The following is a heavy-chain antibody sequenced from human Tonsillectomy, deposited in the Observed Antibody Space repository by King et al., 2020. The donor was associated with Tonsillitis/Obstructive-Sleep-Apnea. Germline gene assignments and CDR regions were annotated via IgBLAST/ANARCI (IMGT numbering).Heavy chain of an antibody. CDR1: GGPISNYY. CDR3: ARAGDYDAFDI. CDR2: IYYSGST. Sequence: QLQESGPGLVKPSETLSLTCTVSGGPISNYYWSWIRQPPGKGLEWIAYIYYSGSTYSNPSLKSRVTLSVDTSKNQFSLKLSSVTAADTAVYYCARAGDYDAFDIWGQGTMVTVSS. J-gene: IGHJ3*02. V-gene: IGHV4-59*01. D-gene: IGHD3-16*01.